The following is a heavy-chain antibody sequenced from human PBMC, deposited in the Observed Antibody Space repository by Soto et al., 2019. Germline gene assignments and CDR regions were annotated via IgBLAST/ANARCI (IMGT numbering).Heavy chain of an antibody. D-gene: IGHD1-26*01. Sequence: SESLSLTCTVSGGSISSGDYYWSWIRQPPGKGLEWIGYIYYSASTYYNPSLKSRVTISVDTSKNQFSLELSSVTAADTAVYYCARVQFGNGGSYYVDYWGRGTLVTVSS. CDR2: IYYSAST. CDR1: GGSISSGDYY. J-gene: IGHJ4*02. CDR3: ARVQFGNGGSYYVDY. V-gene: IGHV4-30-4*01.